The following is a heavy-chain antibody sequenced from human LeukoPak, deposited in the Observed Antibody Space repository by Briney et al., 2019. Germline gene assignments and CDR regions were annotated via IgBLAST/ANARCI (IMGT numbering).Heavy chain of an antibody. CDR3: AREIVGATRDYFDY. CDR2: INPNSGGT. CDR1: GYAFTGYY. V-gene: IGHV1-2*02. J-gene: IGHJ4*02. Sequence: GASVKVSCRASGYAFTGYYMHWVRQTPGQGLEWMGWINPNSGGTNYPQKFQARVTMTRDTSIRTAYMELSRLRSDDTAVYYCAREIVGATRDYFDYWGQGTLVTVSS. D-gene: IGHD1-26*01.